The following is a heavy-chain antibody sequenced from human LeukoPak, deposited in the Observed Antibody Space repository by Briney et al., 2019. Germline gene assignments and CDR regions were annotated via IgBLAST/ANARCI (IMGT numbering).Heavy chain of an antibody. D-gene: IGHD6-6*01. J-gene: IGHJ2*01. V-gene: IGHV3-23*01. CDR3: ARDRRPWYFDL. CDR2: ITGGGDIT. CDR1: GFTFSIYA. Sequence: GGSLRLSCAASGFTFSIYAMSWVRQAPGKGLEWVSTITGGGDITKYADSVKGRFTISRDDPKNTLYLQMTSLRADDTAVYYCARDRRPWYFDLWGRGTLVTVSS.